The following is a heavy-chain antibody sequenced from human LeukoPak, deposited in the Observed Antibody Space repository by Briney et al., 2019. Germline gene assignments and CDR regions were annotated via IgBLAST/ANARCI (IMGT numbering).Heavy chain of an antibody. V-gene: IGHV4-61*05. CDR2: IYYSGST. J-gene: IGHJ6*03. CDR3: ARTYYYGSYYMDV. CDR1: GGSISSISYY. Sequence: SETLSLTCTVSGGSISSISYYWAWIRQPPGKGLEWIGYIYYSGSTNYNPSLKSRVTISVDTSKNQFSLKLSSVTAADTAVYYCARTYYYGSYYMDVWGKGTTVTISS. D-gene: IGHD3-10*01.